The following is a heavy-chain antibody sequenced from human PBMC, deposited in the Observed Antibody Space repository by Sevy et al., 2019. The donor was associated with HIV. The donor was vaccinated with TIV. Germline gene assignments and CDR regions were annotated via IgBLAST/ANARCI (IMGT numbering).Heavy chain of an antibody. Sequence: GGSQRLSCAASGFTFSNYAMTWVRQAPGKGLEWVSTISGGGTITYYADSVKGRFTVSRDNSKNTLYLQMNSLRAEDTAVYYCAKNPGMAATGLYGMDVWGQGTTVTVSS. CDR1: GFTFSNYA. J-gene: IGHJ6*02. D-gene: IGHD6-13*01. CDR3: AKNPGMAATGLYGMDV. V-gene: IGHV3-23*01. CDR2: ISGGGTIT.